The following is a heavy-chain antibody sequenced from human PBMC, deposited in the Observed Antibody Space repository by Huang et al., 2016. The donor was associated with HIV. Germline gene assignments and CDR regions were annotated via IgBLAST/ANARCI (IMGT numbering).Heavy chain of an antibody. J-gene: IGHJ4*02. V-gene: IGHV1-18*01. D-gene: IGHD1-7*01. CDR3: ARDPFGITGTTAGPFDY. CDR2: ISAYNGNT. CDR1: GYTFSSYG. Sequence: QVQLVQSGAEVKKPGASVKVSCKASGYTFSSYGISLVRQAPGQGLEWMGWISAYNGNTNYAQKLQGRVTRTTDTSTSTAYMEVRTLRSDDTAVYYCARDPFGITGTTAGPFDYWGQGTLVTVSS.